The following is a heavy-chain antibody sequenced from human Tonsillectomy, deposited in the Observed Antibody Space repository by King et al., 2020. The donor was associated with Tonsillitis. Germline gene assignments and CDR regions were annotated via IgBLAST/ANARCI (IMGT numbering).Heavy chain of an antibody. CDR2: IYPGDSDT. D-gene: IGHD3-16*02. Sequence: QLVQSGAEVKKPGESLKISCKGSGYSFTSYWIGWVRQMPGKGLEWMGIIYPGDSDTRYSPSFQGQVTISADKSISTAYLQWSSLKASDTAMYYCARMSDDYVWGSYRLLDWFDPWGQGTLVTVSS. J-gene: IGHJ5*02. CDR3: ARMSDDYVWGSYRLLDWFDP. V-gene: IGHV5-51*01. CDR1: GYSFTSYW.